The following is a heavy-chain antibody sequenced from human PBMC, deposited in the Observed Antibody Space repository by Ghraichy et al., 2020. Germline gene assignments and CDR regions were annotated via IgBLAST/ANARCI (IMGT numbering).Heavy chain of an antibody. CDR3: ARNLYGITASYYYYGMDV. CDR1: GFTFSSYS. Sequence: GGSLRLSCAASGFTFSSYSVTWVRQAPGKGLEWVSSSSSSSSSIYYADSLKGRFTISRDNAKNSLYLQMNSLRAEDTAVYYCARNLYGITASYYYYGMDVWGQGTTVTVSS. J-gene: IGHJ6*02. D-gene: IGHD1-20*01. V-gene: IGHV3-21*01. CDR2: SSSSSSSI.